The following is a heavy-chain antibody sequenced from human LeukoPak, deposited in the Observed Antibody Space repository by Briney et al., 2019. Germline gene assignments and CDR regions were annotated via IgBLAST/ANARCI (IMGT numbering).Heavy chain of an antibody. Sequence: SGGSLRLSCAASGFTFSSYALSWVRQAPGKGLEWVSVISGSGGTTHYAESVKGRFTISRDNSKSTLYMQMHSLRAEDTAVYYCARDYHDSSGSYGVDFWGQGTLVTVSS. D-gene: IGHD3-22*01. J-gene: IGHJ4*02. CDR3: ARDYHDSSGSYGVDF. CDR2: ISGSGGTT. CDR1: GFTFSSYA. V-gene: IGHV3-23*01.